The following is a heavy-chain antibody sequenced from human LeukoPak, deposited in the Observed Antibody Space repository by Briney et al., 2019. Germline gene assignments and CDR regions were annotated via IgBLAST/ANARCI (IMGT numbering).Heavy chain of an antibody. CDR1: GYTFTGYY. J-gene: IGHJ4*02. CDR2: INLNSGGT. Sequence: ASVKVSCKASGYTFTGYYMHWVRQAPGQGLEWIGRINLNSGGTNYAQKFQGRVTMTRDTSISTAYMELSRLRSDDTAVYYCARAGFEQLVPFPDYWGLGTLVTVSS. V-gene: IGHV1-2*06. CDR3: ARAGFEQLVPFPDY. D-gene: IGHD6-6*01.